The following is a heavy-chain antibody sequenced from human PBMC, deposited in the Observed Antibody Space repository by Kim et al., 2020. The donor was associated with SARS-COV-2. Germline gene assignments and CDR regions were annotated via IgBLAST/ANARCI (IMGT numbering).Heavy chain of an antibody. D-gene: IGHD1-26*01. V-gene: IGHV1-69*13. J-gene: IGHJ5*02. CDR1: GGTFSSYA. CDR3: ARQIVGATRIYNWFDP. CDR2: IIPIFGTA. Sequence: SVKVSCKASGGTFSSYAISWVRQAPGQGLEWMGGIIPIFGTANYAQKFQGRVTITADEPTSTAYMELSSLRSEDTAVYYCARQIVGATRIYNWFDPWGQGTLVTVSS.